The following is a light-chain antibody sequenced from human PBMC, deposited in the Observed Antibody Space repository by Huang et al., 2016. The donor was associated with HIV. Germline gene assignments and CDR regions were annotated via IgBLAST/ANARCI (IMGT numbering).Light chain of an antibody. CDR2: LGS. V-gene: IGKV2-28*01. Sequence: DIVVTQSPLSLSVTPGEPASISCRSSQSLLHSNGRNYLDWYVQKPGQSRQLLIYLGSTRAPGGPDRFSGSGSGTDFTLKISRVEAEDVGVYYCMQARHTPPWTFGQGTKVEIK. CDR1: QSLLHSNGRNY. J-gene: IGKJ1*01. CDR3: MQARHTPPWT.